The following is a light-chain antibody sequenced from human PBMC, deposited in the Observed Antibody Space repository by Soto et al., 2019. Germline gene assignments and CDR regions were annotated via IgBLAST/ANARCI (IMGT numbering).Light chain of an antibody. CDR2: AAS. Sequence: DIQMTQSPSSLSASVGDRVTITCRASQSISSYLNWYQQKPGKAPKLLIYAASTLQSGVPSRFSGSASGTDFTLTISSLQPEDVATYYCQQSYSTPRTFGQANKLEI. CDR1: QSISSY. J-gene: IGKJ2*01. CDR3: QQSYSTPRT. V-gene: IGKV1-39*01.